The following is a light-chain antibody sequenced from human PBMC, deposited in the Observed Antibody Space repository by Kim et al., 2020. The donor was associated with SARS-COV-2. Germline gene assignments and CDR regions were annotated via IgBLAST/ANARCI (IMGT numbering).Light chain of an antibody. V-gene: IGLV3-19*01. Sequence: ALGRTVRITCQGASLRTYFASWYQQKPGQAPLLVIYGKNDRPSGIPDRFSGSRSGNTASLTITGAQAEDEGDYYCNSRDSSGNQHVFGPGTKVTVL. J-gene: IGLJ1*01. CDR1: SLRTYF. CDR2: GKN. CDR3: NSRDSSGNQHV.